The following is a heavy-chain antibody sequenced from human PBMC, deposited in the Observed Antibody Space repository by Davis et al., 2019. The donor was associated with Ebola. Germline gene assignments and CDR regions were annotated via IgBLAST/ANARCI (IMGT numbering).Heavy chain of an antibody. V-gene: IGHV3-7*01. CDR3: ARDRPLDFFFGDYYGMDV. CDR2: INQDGSER. Sequence: GESLKISCAASGFTFSSSWMNWVRQAPGKGLEWVANINQDGSERFYVDSVKGRFTISRDNAKNSLYLQMNSLRAEDTAVYYCARDRPLDFFFGDYYGMDVWGQGTTVTVSS. D-gene: IGHD3-16*01. CDR1: GFTFSSSW. J-gene: IGHJ6*02.